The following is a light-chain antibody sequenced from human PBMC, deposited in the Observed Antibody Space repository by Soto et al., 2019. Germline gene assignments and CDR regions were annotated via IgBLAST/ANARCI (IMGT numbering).Light chain of an antibody. V-gene: IGKV1-5*01. CDR3: QQYNSYPWT. CDR2: DAS. J-gene: IGKJ1*01. CDR1: QNIYGW. Sequence: DIQMTQSPSTLSASVGDRVTITCRATQNIYGWLAWYQQKSGKAPKLLIYDASSLASGVPSRFSGSGFGTEFTVTISSLQPDDFATYYCQQYNSYPWTFGQGTKVEVK.